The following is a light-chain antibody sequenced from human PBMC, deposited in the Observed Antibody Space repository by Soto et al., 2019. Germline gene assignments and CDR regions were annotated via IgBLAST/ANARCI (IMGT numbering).Light chain of an antibody. CDR2: DVS. Sequence: QSALTQPASVSGFPGQSITISCTGTSSDVGGYNYVSWYQQYPGKAPKLMIYDVSNRPSGVSNRFSGSKSGNTASLTISGLQAEDEADYYCSSFTRSSTPYVFGTGTKVTVL. CDR3: SSFTRSSTPYV. J-gene: IGLJ1*01. V-gene: IGLV2-14*03. CDR1: SSDVGGYNY.